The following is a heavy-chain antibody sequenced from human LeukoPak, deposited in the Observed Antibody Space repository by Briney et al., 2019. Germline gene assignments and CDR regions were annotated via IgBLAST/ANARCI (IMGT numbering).Heavy chain of an antibody. D-gene: IGHD3-22*01. CDR3: ARGYYDSSGSLLY. V-gene: IGHV3-64*01. CDR2: ISSNGGST. Sequence: GGSLRLSCAASGFTFSSYAMHWARQAPGKGLEYVSAISSNGGSTYYANSVKGRFTISRDNSKNTLYLQMGSLRAEDMAVYYCARGYYDSSGSLLYWGQGTLVTVSS. J-gene: IGHJ4*02. CDR1: GFTFSSYA.